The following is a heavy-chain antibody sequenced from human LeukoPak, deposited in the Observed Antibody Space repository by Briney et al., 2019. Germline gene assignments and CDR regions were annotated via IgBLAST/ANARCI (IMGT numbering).Heavy chain of an antibody. CDR3: ARGAKFWGGPNIGFAP. J-gene: IGHJ5*02. D-gene: IGHD3-16*01. CDR1: GGTFSSYA. V-gene: IGHV1-69*05. CDR2: IIPIFGTA. Sequence: GASVKVSCKASGGTFSSYAISWVRQAPGQGLEWMGGIIPIFGTANYAQKFQGRVTITTDESTSTAYMELSSLRSEDTAVYYCARGAKFWGGPNIGFAPWGRGALVT.